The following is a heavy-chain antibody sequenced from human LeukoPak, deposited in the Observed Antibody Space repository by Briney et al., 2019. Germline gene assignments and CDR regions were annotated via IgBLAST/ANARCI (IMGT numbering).Heavy chain of an antibody. V-gene: IGHV4-59*12. Sequence: PSETLSLTCTVSGGSLSSYYWSWIRQPPGKGLEWIGSVYYTGASYYNPSLKSRVTISIDTSKKHFSLKLTSVTAADTAVYYCARELYDFLSGPIDYWGQGTLVTVSS. J-gene: IGHJ4*02. CDR1: GGSLSSYY. CDR2: VYYTGAS. D-gene: IGHD3-3*01. CDR3: ARELYDFLSGPIDY.